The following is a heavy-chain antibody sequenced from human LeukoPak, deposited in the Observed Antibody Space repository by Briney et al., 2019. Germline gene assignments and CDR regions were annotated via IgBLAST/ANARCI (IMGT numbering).Heavy chain of an antibody. J-gene: IGHJ6*03. V-gene: IGHV3-11*01. CDR3: ARAGDSGDFPLGYFYYMDV. CDR1: GFSFTDYY. D-gene: IGHD4-17*01. Sequence: PGGSLSLSCEASGFSFTDYYVTWIRQAPGKGLEWVSYISRTGHSTYYGDSVAGRFTISMDTAKNSLFLQMTSLRAEDTAVYYCARAGDSGDFPLGYFYYMDVWGKGCSVTVSS. CDR2: ISRTGHST.